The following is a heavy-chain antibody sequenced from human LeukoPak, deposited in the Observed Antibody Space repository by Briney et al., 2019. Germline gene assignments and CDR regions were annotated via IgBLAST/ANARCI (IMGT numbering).Heavy chain of an antibody. D-gene: IGHD4-17*01. V-gene: IGHV1-8*01. CDR1: GYTFTSYD. J-gene: IGHJ4*02. Sequence: ASVKVSCKASGYTFTSYDINWVRQATGQGLEWMGWMNPNSGNTGYAQKFQGRVTMTRNTSISTAYMELSSLRSEDTAVYYCARGRRAYGAYLSDYWGQGTLVTVSS. CDR2: MNPNSGNT. CDR3: ARGRRAYGAYLSDY.